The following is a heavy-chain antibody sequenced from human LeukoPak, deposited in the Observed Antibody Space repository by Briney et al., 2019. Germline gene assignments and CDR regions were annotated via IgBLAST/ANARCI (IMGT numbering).Heavy chain of an antibody. CDR3: ARHRPDSSGYWTSFDY. J-gene: IGHJ4*02. D-gene: IGHD3-22*01. CDR2: IYYSGST. Sequence: SETLSLTCTVSGASISSSTYYWGWIRQPPGKGLEWIGSIYYSGSTYYNPSLKSRVTILIDTSKNHFSLRLSSVTAADTAVYYCARHRPDSSGYWTSFDYWGQGTLVTVSS. CDR1: GASISSSTYY. V-gene: IGHV4-39*01.